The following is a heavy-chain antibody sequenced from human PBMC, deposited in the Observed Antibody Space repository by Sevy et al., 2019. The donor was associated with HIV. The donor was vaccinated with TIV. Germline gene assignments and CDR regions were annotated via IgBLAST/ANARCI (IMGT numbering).Heavy chain of an antibody. V-gene: IGHV3-30*18. D-gene: IGHD5-18*01. CDR1: GFTFSSYG. CDR3: AKDPTRRIQLWTKLPDY. CDR2: ISYDGSNK. Sequence: GGSLRLSCAASGFTFSSYGMHWVRQAPGKGLEWVAVISYDGSNKYYADSVKGRFTISRDNSKNTLYLQMNSLRAEDTAVSDCAKDPTRRIQLWTKLPDYWGQGTLVTVSS. J-gene: IGHJ4*02.